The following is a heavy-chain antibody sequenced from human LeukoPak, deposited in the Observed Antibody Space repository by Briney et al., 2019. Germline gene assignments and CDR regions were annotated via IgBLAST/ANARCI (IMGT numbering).Heavy chain of an antibody. CDR3: ARDPEYYDFWSGYYPPYYFDY. V-gene: IGHV3-30-3*01. CDR1: GFTFSSYA. D-gene: IGHD3-3*01. J-gene: IGHJ4*02. CDR2: ISYDGSNK. Sequence: GRSLRLSCAASGFTFSSYAMHWVRQAPGKGLEWVAVISYDGSNKYYADSVKGRFTISRDNSKNTLYLHMNSLRAEDTAVYYCARDPEYYDFWSGYYPPYYFDYWGQGTLVSVSS.